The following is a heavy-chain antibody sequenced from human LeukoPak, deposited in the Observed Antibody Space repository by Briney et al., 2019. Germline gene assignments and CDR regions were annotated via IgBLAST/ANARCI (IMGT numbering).Heavy chain of an antibody. D-gene: IGHD2-21*01. CDR1: GFTFSNYG. Sequence: GGSLRLSCAASGFTFSNYGMHWVRQVPGKGLEWVAFIPYDGSNKYYADSLKGRFTISRDNSKNTLYLQMNSMRAEDTAIYYCAKDICGGDCYPHGGYWGQGTLVTVSS. CDR3: AKDICGGDCYPHGGY. CDR2: IPYDGSNK. J-gene: IGHJ4*02. V-gene: IGHV3-30*02.